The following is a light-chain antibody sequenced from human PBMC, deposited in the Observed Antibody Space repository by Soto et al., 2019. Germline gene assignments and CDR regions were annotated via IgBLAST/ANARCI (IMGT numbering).Light chain of an antibody. V-gene: IGKV1-5*03. Sequence: DIPMTQSPSTLSASVGDRVTITCRASQSISNWLAWYQQKPGKAPKLLIYKASNLDSGVPSRFSGSGSGTDFTLTISSLQPDDFATYYCQQYDTYPRTFGQGTKVEFK. J-gene: IGKJ1*01. CDR3: QQYDTYPRT. CDR1: QSISNW. CDR2: KAS.